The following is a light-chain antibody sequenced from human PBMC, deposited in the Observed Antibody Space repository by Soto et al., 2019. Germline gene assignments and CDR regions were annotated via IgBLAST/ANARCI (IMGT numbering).Light chain of an antibody. CDR3: AAWDDSLNGV. Sequence: QAVVTQPPSASGTPGQRVTISCSGSSSNIGSHTVNWYQQLPGAAPRLLIYSNTQRPSGVPDRFSGSKSGTSASLAISGLRSEDEADYYCAAWDDSLNGVFGGGTQLTVL. CDR2: SNT. CDR1: SSNIGSHT. V-gene: IGLV1-44*01. J-gene: IGLJ3*02.